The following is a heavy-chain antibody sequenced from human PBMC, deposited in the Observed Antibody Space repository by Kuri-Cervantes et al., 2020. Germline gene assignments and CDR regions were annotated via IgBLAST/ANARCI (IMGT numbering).Heavy chain of an antibody. D-gene: IGHD6-13*01. CDR3: AAAIAATLFDY. CDR2: ISAYNGNT. Sequence: ASVKVSCKASGYTFTDYYMHWVRQAPGQGLEWMGWISAYNGNTNYAQKLQGRVTMTTDTSTSTAYMELRSLRSEDTAKYYCAAAIAATLFDYWGQGTLVTVSS. V-gene: IGHV1-18*04. J-gene: IGHJ4*02. CDR1: GYTFTDYY.